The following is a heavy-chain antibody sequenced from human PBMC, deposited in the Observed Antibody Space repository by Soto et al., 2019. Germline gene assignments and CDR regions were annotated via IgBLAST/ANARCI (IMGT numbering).Heavy chain of an antibody. CDR3: ARDPPRYCSSTSCYNY. V-gene: IGHV1-69*08. J-gene: IGHJ4*02. CDR2: IIPILGIA. CDR1: GGTFSSYT. Sequence: QVPLVQSGAEVKKPGSSVKVSCKASGGTFSSYTISWVRQAPGQGLEWMGRIIPILGIANYAQKFQGRVTITADKSTSTAYMELSSLRSEDTAVYYCARDPPRYCSSTSCYNYWGQGTLVTVSS. D-gene: IGHD2-2*02.